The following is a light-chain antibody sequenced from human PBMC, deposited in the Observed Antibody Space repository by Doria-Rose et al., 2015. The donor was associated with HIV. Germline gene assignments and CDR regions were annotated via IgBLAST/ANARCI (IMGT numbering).Light chain of an antibody. J-gene: IGKJ1*01. Sequence: EIVLTQSPGTLSSSPGERATLSCRASQGFSSTYLAWYQQKPGQAPSLLIYDGSTRATGIPDRFSASGSGTDFTLTINRLEPEDFALYYCHQYGTSWTFGQGTKVEI. CDR1: QGFSSTY. V-gene: IGKV3-20*01. CDR2: DGS. CDR3: HQYGTSWT.